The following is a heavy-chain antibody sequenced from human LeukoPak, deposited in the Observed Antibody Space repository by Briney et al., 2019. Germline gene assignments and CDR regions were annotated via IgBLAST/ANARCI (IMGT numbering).Heavy chain of an antibody. D-gene: IGHD5-12*01. J-gene: IGHJ5*02. CDR3: ARGWLRGYFGP. Sequence: SQTLSLTCAISGDSVSTDIGWNWIRQSPSRGLEWLGRTYYRSKWFYDYGVSVKSRVTIKSDTSKNQFSLQLNSVTPEDTAVYYCARGWLRGYFGPWGQGTQVTVSS. V-gene: IGHV6-1*01. CDR2: TYYRSKWFY. CDR1: GDSVSTDIG.